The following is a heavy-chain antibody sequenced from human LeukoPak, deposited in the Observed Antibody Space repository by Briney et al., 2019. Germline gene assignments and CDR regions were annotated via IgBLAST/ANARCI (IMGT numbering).Heavy chain of an antibody. D-gene: IGHD2-15*01. CDR1: GYTFTSYY. Sequence: GASVKVSCKASGYTFTSYYMHWVRQAPGQGLEWMGIINPSGGSTSYAQKFQGRVTMTRDTSTSTVYMELSSLRSEDTAMYYCAKGGCVSGGSSGSCYSDYYYGMDVWGQGTTVTVSS. CDR2: INPSGGST. V-gene: IGHV1-46*01. J-gene: IGHJ6*02. CDR3: AKGGCVSGGSSGSCYSDYYYGMDV.